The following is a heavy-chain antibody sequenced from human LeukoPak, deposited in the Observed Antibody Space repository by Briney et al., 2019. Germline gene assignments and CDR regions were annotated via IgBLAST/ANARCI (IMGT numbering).Heavy chain of an antibody. CDR1: GGSISSYY. CDR2: IYTSGSH. Sequence: PSETLSLTCTVSGGSISSYYRSWIRQPPGKGLEWIGYIYTSGSHNYNPSLKSRVTISVDTSKNQFSLKPSSVTAADTAVYYCARLSYDFWSGYYYFDYWGQGTLVTVSS. D-gene: IGHD3-3*01. CDR3: ARLSYDFWSGYYYFDY. J-gene: IGHJ4*02. V-gene: IGHV4-4*09.